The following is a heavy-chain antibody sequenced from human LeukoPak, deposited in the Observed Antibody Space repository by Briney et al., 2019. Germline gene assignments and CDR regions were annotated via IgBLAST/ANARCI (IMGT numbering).Heavy chain of an antibody. CDR1: GYTFTSYD. Sequence: ASAKVSCKASGYTFTSYDINWVRQATGQGLEWMGWMNPNSGNTGYAQKFQGRVTMTRNISISTAYMELSSLRSEDTAVYYCARGPVWTYYDFWSGYRTPTFDYWGQGTLVTVSS. V-gene: IGHV1-8*01. J-gene: IGHJ4*02. CDR2: MNPNSGNT. CDR3: ARGPVWTYYDFWSGYRTPTFDY. D-gene: IGHD3-3*01.